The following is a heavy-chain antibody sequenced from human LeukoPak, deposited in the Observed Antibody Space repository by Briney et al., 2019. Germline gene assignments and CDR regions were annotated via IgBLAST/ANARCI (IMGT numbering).Heavy chain of an antibody. CDR1: GGTFSSYA. J-gene: IGHJ4*02. CDR2: IIPILGIA. CDR3: ARLWGEAPYYFDY. Sequence: ASVKVSCKASGGTFSSYAISWVRQAPGQGLEWMGRIIPILGIANYAQKFQGRVTITADKSTSTAYMELSSLRSEDTAVYYCARLWGEAPYYFDYWGQGTPVTVSS. V-gene: IGHV1-69*04. D-gene: IGHD3-16*01.